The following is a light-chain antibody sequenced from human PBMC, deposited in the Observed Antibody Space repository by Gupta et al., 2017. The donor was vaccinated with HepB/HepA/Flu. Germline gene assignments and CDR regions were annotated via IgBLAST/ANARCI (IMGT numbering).Light chain of an antibody. V-gene: IGLV1-51*02. CDR3: GSWDSSLSAVV. Sequence: QSVLPQPPHVSAAPGQKSTISCSGSSSNIGNNYVSWYQQLPGTAPKLLIYENNKRPSGIPDRFSGSKSGTSATLGITGLQSGEEADYYCGSWDSSLSAVVFGGGTKLTVL. CDR2: ENN. J-gene: IGLJ2*01. CDR1: SSNIGNNY.